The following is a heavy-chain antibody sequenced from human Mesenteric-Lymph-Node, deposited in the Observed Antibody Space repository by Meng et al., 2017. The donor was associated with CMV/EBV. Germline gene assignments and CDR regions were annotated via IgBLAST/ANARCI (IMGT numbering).Heavy chain of an antibody. J-gene: IGHJ4*02. Sequence: VSGGSISSSSYYWGWIRQPPGKGLEWIGSIYYSGSTYYNPSLKSRVTISVDTSKNQFSLKLSSVTAADTAVYYCARHWAAAAPYFDYWGQGTLVTVSS. V-gene: IGHV4-39*01. D-gene: IGHD6-13*01. CDR1: GGSISSSSYY. CDR2: IYYSGST. CDR3: ARHWAAAAPYFDY.